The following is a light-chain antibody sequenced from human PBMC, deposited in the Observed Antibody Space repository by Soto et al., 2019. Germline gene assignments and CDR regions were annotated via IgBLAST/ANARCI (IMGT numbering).Light chain of an antibody. Sequence: PVLTHPASVSWSPGQSSTISCTGTSSDVVVYNYVSSYRQHPRKAPRLMIYEVRYRPSGVSTRFSGSKTGNTASLTISGLQAEDEADYYCSSYTSSTTYVFGTGTKVTVL. V-gene: IGLV2-14*01. J-gene: IGLJ1*01. CDR2: EVR. CDR1: SSDVVVYNY. CDR3: SSYTSSTTYV.